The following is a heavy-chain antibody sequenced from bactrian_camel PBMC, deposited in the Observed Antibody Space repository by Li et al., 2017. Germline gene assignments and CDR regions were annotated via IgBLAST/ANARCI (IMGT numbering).Heavy chain of an antibody. CDR2: IDSDGDT. CDR3: VVDYEFCLAYSMPKATY. CDR1: TDLYTYRYH. Sequence: QVQLVESGGGSVQPGGSLRLACSGSTDLYTYRYHMGWFRQAPGKDREAVAVIDSDGDTTYADSVKGRFTISKDAAKYTLYLQMNSLKPEDTAMYYCVVDYEFCLAYSMPKATYWGQGTQVTVS. J-gene: IGHJ4*01. V-gene: IGHV3S53*01. D-gene: IGHD3*01.